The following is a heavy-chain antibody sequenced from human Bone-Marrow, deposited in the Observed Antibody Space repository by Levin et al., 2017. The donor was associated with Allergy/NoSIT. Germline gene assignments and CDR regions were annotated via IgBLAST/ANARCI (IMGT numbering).Heavy chain of an antibody. CDR1: GGSISDYS. Sequence: SETLSLTCTVSGGSISDYSWSWIRQPPGRGLEWVGYMHKGGTSNRNPSLQSRVTMSLDASKNQLSLSVSSVTAADTAVYYCARHLVGGFNYYYMDVWGKGTTVTVSS. V-gene: IGHV4-59*08. J-gene: IGHJ6*03. CDR2: MHKGGTS. CDR3: ARHLVGGFNYYYMDV. D-gene: IGHD2-15*01.